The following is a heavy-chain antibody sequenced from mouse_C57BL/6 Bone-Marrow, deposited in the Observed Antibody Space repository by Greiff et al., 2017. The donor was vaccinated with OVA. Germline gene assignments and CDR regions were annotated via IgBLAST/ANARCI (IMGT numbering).Heavy chain of an antibody. J-gene: IGHJ2*01. CDR3: AREGLLLRSQYYFDY. CDR1: GYTFTSYW. Sequence: QVQLQQPGAELVKPGASVKLSCKASGYTFTSYWMQWVKQRPGQGLEWIGEIDPSDSYTNYNQKFKGKATLTVDTSSSTAYMQLSSLTSEDSAVYYCAREGLLLRSQYYFDYWGQGTTLTVSS. CDR2: IDPSDSYT. V-gene: IGHV1-50*01. D-gene: IGHD1-1*01.